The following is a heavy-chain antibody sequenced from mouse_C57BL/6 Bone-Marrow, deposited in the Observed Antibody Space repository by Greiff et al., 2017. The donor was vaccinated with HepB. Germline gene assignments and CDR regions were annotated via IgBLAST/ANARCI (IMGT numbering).Heavy chain of an antibody. V-gene: IGHV1-18*01. J-gene: IGHJ4*01. CDR2: INPNNGGT. CDR3: ARREGFWITTVVADAMDY. D-gene: IGHD1-1*01. CDR1: GYTFTDYK. Sequence: EVQLQESGPELVKPGASVKIPCKASGYTFTDYKMDWVKQSHGKSLEWIGDINPNNGGTIYNQKFKGKATLTVDKSSSTAYMELRSLTSEDTAVYYCARREGFWITTVVADAMDYWGQGTSVTVSS.